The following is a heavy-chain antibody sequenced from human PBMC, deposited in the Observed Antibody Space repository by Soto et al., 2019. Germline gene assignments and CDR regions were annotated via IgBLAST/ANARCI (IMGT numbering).Heavy chain of an antibody. D-gene: IGHD3-3*01. CDR1: GYTFIGYY. Sequence: APLKVSCKASGYTFIGYYIHWVRQAPGQGLEWMGWINPNSGGTHYAQKFQGWVTMTRDTSISTAYMELSRLRSDDTAVYYCARVSPPLEWLSDYDSGLDVWGQGTTVTVS. V-gene: IGHV1-2*04. CDR2: INPNSGGT. J-gene: IGHJ6*02. CDR3: ARVSPPLEWLSDYDSGLDV.